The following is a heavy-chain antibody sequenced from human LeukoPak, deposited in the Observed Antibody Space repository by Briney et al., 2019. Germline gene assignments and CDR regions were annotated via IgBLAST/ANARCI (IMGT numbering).Heavy chain of an antibody. J-gene: IGHJ4*02. CDR2: ITGNGAHT. CDR1: GFTFSTYA. CDR3: ARFPDVLLWFGELSGPSYFDY. D-gene: IGHD3-10*01. Sequence: GGSLRLSCATSGFTFSTYAMSWVRQAPGKGLDWVSTITGNGAHTYYADSVKGRFTISRDNAKNSLYLQMNSLRAEDTAVYYCARFPDVLLWFGELSGPSYFDYWGQGTLVTVSS. V-gene: IGHV3-23*01.